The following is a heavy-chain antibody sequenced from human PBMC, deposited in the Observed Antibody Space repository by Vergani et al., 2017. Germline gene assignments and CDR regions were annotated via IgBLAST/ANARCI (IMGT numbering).Heavy chain of an antibody. J-gene: IGHJ4*02. CDR3: ARDRPLVGATSFDY. CDR1: GYTFNSYY. Sequence: QVQLVQSGAEVKKPGASVKVFCKASGYTFNSYYMHWVRRAPGQGLEWMGIINPRGGSTSYAQMFQGRVNMTRDTSTSTVYMELSRLRSEDTAVYYCARDRPLVGATSFDYWGQGTLVTVSS. D-gene: IGHD1-26*01. V-gene: IGHV1-46*02. CDR2: INPRGGST.